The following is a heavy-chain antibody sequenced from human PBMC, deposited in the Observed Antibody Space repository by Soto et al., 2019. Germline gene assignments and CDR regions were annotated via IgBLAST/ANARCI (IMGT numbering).Heavy chain of an antibody. CDR1: GGTFSSYA. J-gene: IGHJ6*02. CDR3: ARGIAARLNYYYGMDV. Sequence: QVQLVQSGAEVKKPGSSVKVSCKASGGTFSSYAISWVRQAPGQGLECMGGIIPIFGPANYAQKFQGRVTITADESTSTAYMELGSLRSEDTAVYYCARGIAARLNYYYGMDVWVQGTTVTVSS. CDR2: IIPIFGPA. V-gene: IGHV1-69*01. D-gene: IGHD6-6*01.